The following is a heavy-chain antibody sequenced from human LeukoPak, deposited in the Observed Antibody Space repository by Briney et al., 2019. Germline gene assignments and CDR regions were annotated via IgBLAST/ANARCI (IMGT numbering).Heavy chain of an antibody. CDR3: ARGESTVVTGRAAHY. D-gene: IGHD4-23*01. V-gene: IGHV1-69*05. CDR2: IIPIFGTA. Sequence: SVKVSCKASGGTFSSYAISWVRQAPGQGLEWMGGIIPIFGTANYAQKFQGRVTITTDESTSTAYMELSSLRSDDTAVYYCARGESTVVTGRAAHYWGQGTLVTVSS. J-gene: IGHJ4*02. CDR1: GGTFSSYA.